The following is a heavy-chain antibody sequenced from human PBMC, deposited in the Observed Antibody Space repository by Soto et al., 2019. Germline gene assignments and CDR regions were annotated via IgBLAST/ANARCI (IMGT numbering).Heavy chain of an antibody. V-gene: IGHV3-30*03. CDR2: ISYDGSNI. J-gene: IGHJ6*02. CDR3: ATDRHCSGGTCLNFYGMDV. Sequence: QAQLVESGGGVVQPGRSLRLSCAASGFTFSSYGMHWVRQAPVKGLEWVAVISYDGSNIYFGDSVKGRVTISRDNSKNTFYLQMNSLRAEDTAVYYCATDRHCSGGTCLNFYGMDVWGQGTTVTVSS. D-gene: IGHD2-15*01. CDR1: GFTFSSYG.